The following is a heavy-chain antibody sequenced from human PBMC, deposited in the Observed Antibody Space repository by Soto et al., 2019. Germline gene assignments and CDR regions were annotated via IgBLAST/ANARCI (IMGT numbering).Heavy chain of an antibody. CDR2: IYWDDDK. Sequence: QITLKESGPTLVKPTQTLTLTCTFSGFSLSTSGVGVGWIRQPPGKALEWLALIYWDDDKRYSPSLKSRLTITKDTSKTQVVLTMTNMDPVDTATYSWAHLDHGFDYWGQGTLVTVSS. D-gene: IGHD3-9*01. V-gene: IGHV2-5*02. CDR3: AHLDHGFDY. J-gene: IGHJ4*02. CDR1: GFSLSTSGVG.